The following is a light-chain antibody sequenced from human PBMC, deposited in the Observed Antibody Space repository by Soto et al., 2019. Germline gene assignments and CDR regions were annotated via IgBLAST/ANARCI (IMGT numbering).Light chain of an antibody. CDR2: KVS. Sequence: EIVMTQTPLSSPVTLGQPTSISCRSSQSLVHSDGNTYSSWLQQRPGQPPRVLIYKVSNRFSGVPDRFTGNGAGTEFTLRISRVEAEDVGTYYCMQALQSLTFGQGTRLEIK. J-gene: IGKJ5*01. CDR3: MQALQSLT. CDR1: QSLVHSDGNTY. V-gene: IGKV2-24*01.